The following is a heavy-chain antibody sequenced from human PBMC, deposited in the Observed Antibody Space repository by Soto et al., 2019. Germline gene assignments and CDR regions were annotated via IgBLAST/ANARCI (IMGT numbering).Heavy chain of an antibody. CDR3: ARDCSGGSCSDAFDI. CDR2: IYYSGST. CDR1: CYSITSSY. Sequence: SDTLSLTCTLDCYSITSSYWSWIRQPPGKGLEWIGYIYYSGSTNYNPSLKSRVTISVDTSKNQFSLKLSSVTAADTAVYYCARDCSGGSCSDAFDIWGQGTMVTVS. D-gene: IGHD2-15*01. V-gene: IGHV4-59*01. J-gene: IGHJ3*02.